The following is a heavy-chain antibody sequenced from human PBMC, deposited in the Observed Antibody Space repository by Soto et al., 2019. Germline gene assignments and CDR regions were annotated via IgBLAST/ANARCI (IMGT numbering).Heavy chain of an antibody. CDR1: GFTFSTHA. CDR2: ISYDGTYK. CDR3: AKRDLPGWMGSGSYFTLDS. V-gene: IGHV3-30*18. D-gene: IGHD3-10*01. Sequence: GGSLRLSCAAAGFTFSTHAMHWVRQVPGKGLEWVAVISYDGTYKNQADSVKGRFTISRDNSKNTLYLQMNSLRAEDTAVYYCAKRDLPGWMGSGSYFTLDSGGPGPLVTVPS. J-gene: IGHJ4*02.